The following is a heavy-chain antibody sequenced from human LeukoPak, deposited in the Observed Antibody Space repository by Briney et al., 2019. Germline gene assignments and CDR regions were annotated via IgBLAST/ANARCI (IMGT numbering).Heavy chain of an antibody. CDR2: IYYSGST. J-gene: IGHJ4*02. Sequence: SETLSLTCTVSGGSISGSSYYWGWIRQPPGKGLEWIGNIYYSGSTYYNPSLKSRVTISVDTSKNQFSLKLTSVTAADTAVYYCARLRWSSGFYYFDYWGQGTLVTVSS. V-gene: IGHV4-39*01. CDR1: GGSISGSSYY. CDR3: ARLRWSSGFYYFDY. D-gene: IGHD6-19*01.